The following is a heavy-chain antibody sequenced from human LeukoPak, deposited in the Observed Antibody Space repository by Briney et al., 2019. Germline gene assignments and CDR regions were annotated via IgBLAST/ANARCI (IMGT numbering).Heavy chain of an antibody. CDR1: GLTFSSYA. CDR3: ARAPSLLLWLGEYFDY. D-gene: IGHD3-10*01. Sequence: GGSLRLSCAASGLTFSSYAMHWVRQAPGKGLEWVEFISYDGSNKYYADSVKGRFTISRDNSKNTLYLQMNSLRAEDTAVYYCARAPSLLLWLGEYFDYWGQGTLVTVSS. J-gene: IGHJ4*02. V-gene: IGHV3-30*04. CDR2: ISYDGSNK.